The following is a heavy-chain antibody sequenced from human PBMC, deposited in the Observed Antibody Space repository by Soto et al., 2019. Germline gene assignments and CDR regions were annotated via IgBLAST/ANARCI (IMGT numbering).Heavy chain of an antibody. CDR3: ATCEGGVSSGPTTY. Sequence: EVQLVESGGALVQPGGSLRLSCAASGFTFSNYWMHWVRQAPGKGLVWISRMNSDGSNTVYADAVKGRFTISRDNAKNTLYLQMNSLRVEDTAVYYCATCEGGVSSGPTTYWGQGALVTVSS. J-gene: IGHJ4*02. V-gene: IGHV3-74*01. CDR2: MNSDGSNT. D-gene: IGHD6-25*01. CDR1: GFTFSNYW.